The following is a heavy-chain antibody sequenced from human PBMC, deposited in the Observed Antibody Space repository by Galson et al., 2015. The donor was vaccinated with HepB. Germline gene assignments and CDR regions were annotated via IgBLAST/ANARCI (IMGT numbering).Heavy chain of an antibody. CDR3: TRNSPTSSSSSRPVYYYMEV. CDR1: GFTFSGSA. D-gene: IGHD6-6*01. V-gene: IGHV3-73*01. Sequence: SLRLSCAASGFTFSGSAMHWVRQASGKGLEWVGRIRSKANSYATAYAASVKGRFTISRDDSKNTAYPQMNSLKTEDTAVYYCTRNSPTSSSSSRPVYYYMEVWGKGTTVTVSS. CDR2: IRSKANSYAT. J-gene: IGHJ6*03.